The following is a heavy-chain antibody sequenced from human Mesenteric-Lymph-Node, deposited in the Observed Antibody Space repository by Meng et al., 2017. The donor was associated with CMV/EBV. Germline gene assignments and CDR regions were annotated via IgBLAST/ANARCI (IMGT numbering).Heavy chain of an antibody. J-gene: IGHJ4*02. CDR1: GFTFSSYG. CDR2: IRFDENNE. CDR3: AKDRHPYLGTSNSPDIGYFDY. Sequence: GESLKISCAASGFTFSSYGMHWVRQAPGKGLEWVAFIRFDENNEYYTDSVKGRFTISRDNSKNTLFLQMNSLRVDDTAVYYCAKDRHPYLGTSNSPDIGYFDYWGQGTLVTVSS. D-gene: IGHD2-2*01. V-gene: IGHV3-30*02.